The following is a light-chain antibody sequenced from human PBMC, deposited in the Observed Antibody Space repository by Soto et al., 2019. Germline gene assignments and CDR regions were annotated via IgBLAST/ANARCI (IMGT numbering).Light chain of an antibody. CDR1: QSVSSSY. CDR2: GAS. Sequence: EIVLPQSPGPLSLSPGERATLSCRASQSVSSSYLAWYQQKSGQAPRLLIYGASSRATGIPDRFSGSGSGTDFTLTISRLEPEDFAVYYCQQYGSSSWTFGQGTKVEIK. CDR3: QQYGSSSWT. V-gene: IGKV3-20*01. J-gene: IGKJ1*01.